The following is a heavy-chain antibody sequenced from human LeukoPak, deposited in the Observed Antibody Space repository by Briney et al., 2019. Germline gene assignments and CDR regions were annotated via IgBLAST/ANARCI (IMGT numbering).Heavy chain of an antibody. CDR3: ASKSLGQDTFDY. D-gene: IGHD5-18*01. Sequence: PSETLSLTCSVSGRPIKTHYWSWIRQPPGRGLEWIGFIYCSAITNYNPSLKSRVTISVDTSKNQFSLKLSSVTAADTAVYYCASKSLGQDTFDYWGQGSLVTVSS. CDR2: IYCSAIT. V-gene: IGHV4-59*11. CDR1: GRPIKTHY. J-gene: IGHJ4*02.